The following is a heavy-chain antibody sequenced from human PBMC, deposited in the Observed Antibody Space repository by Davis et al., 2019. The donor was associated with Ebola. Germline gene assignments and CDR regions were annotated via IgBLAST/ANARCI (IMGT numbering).Heavy chain of an antibody. V-gene: IGHV4-61*01. CDR1: GGSISRSTYY. Sequence: MPSATLSLTCTVSGGSISRSTYYWRWIRQPPGKGLEWIGYIYYSGSTNYNPSLKSRATISVDTSRNQFSLRLSSVTAADTAVYYCAVYTVVVTDIRAEYFQHWGQGTLATVSS. CDR2: IYYSGST. J-gene: IGHJ1*01. CDR3: AVYTVVVTDIRAEYFQH. D-gene: IGHD2-21*02.